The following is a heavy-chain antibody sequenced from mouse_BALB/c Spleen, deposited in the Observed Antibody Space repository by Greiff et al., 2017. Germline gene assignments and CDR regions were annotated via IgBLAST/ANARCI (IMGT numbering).Heavy chain of an antibody. CDR1: GYSFTDYI. Sequence: VQLQQTGPELVKPGASVKISCKASGYSFTDYIMLWVKQSHGKSLEWIGNINPYYGSTSYNLKFKGKATLTVDKSSSTAYMQLNSLTSEDSAVYYCARSGGWLPYYFDYWGQGTTLTVSS. D-gene: IGHD2-3*01. CDR3: ARSGGWLPYYFDY. J-gene: IGHJ2*01. CDR2: INPYYGST. V-gene: IGHV1-39*01.